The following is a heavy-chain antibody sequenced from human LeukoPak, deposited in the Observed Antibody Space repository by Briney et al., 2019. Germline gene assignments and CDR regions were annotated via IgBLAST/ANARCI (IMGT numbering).Heavy chain of an antibody. D-gene: IGHD5-24*01. CDR3: AKDQMATILGFDS. CDR1: GFMFSNYA. V-gene: IGHV3-23*01. CDR2: VKTSADDT. J-gene: IGHJ4*02. Sequence: GGSLRLSCAASGFMFSNYAMSWIRQAPGRGLEWVSAVKTSADDTYYANSVKGRFTISRDNSKSTVYLQMNSLRAEDTALYYYAKDQMATILGFDSWGQGALVTVSS.